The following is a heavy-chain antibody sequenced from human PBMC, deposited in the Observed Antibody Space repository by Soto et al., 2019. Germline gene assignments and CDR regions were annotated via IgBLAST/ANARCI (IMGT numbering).Heavy chain of an antibody. CDR1: GYTFTSYG. CDR2: ISAYNGNT. D-gene: IGHD4-17*01. J-gene: IGHJ6*02. V-gene: IGHV1-18*01. CDR3: AREPYYDYGGNSDPNLHTYYYYGMDV. Sequence: QVQLVQSGAEVKKPGASVKVSCKASGYTFTSYGISWVRQAPGQGLEWMGWISAYNGNTNYAQKLQGRVTMTTDTSTSTAYMELRSLRSDDTAVYYCAREPYYDYGGNSDPNLHTYYYYGMDVWGQGTTVTVSS.